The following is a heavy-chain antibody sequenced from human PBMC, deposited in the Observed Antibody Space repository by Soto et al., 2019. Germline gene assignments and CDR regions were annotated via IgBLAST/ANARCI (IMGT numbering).Heavy chain of an antibody. J-gene: IGHJ4*02. D-gene: IGHD6-19*01. Sequence: EVQLLESGAGLVQPGGSLRLSCAASGFTFSSYAMSWVRQAPGKGLEWVSAISGSGGSTYYADSVKGRLTIYRDNYKNTQYPQMNTWSSEDKAVYYCEIEYEYSGGWEGIDYWGQGTVVSVSS. CDR1: GFTFSSYA. V-gene: IGHV3-23*01. CDR2: ISGSGGST. CDR3: EIEYEYSGGWEGIDY.